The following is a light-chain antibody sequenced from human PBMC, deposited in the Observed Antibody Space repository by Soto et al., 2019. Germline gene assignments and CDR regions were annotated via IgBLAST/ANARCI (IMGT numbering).Light chain of an antibody. Sequence: QSVLTQPPSASGTPGQRVTISCSGSSSNIGSNTVSWYQQFPGTAPQLLIYSDDQRPSGVPDRFSGSKSGTSASLAISGLQAEDEADYYCAAWDDSLSGYVFGTGTKVTVL. CDR1: SSNIGSNT. J-gene: IGLJ1*01. V-gene: IGLV1-44*01. CDR2: SDD. CDR3: AAWDDSLSGYV.